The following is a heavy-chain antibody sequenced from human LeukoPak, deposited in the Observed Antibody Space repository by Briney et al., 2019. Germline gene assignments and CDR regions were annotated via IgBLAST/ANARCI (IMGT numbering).Heavy chain of an antibody. CDR1: GGSFSGYY. CDR3: ARKKTEDCSSTSCRSDFDY. V-gene: IGHV4-34*01. Sequence: SETLSLTCAVYGGSFSGYYWSWIRQPPGKGLEWIGEINHSGSTNYNPSLKSRVTISVDTSKNQFSLKLSSVTAADTAVYYCARKKTEDCSSTSCRSDFDYWGQGTLVTVSS. D-gene: IGHD2-2*01. J-gene: IGHJ4*02. CDR2: INHSGST.